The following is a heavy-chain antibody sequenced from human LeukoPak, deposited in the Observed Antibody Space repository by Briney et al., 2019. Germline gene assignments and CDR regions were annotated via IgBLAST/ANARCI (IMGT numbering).Heavy chain of an antibody. CDR3: ARVTNEGTPSGSYYNPYDY. D-gene: IGHD3-10*01. Sequence: ASVKVSCKASGYTFTGYYMHWVRQAPGQGLEWMGWINPNSGGTNYAQKFQGRVTMTRDTSISTAYMELSRLRSDDTAVYYCARVTNEGTPSGSYYNPYDYWGQGTLVTVSS. V-gene: IGHV1-2*02. CDR1: GYTFTGYY. J-gene: IGHJ4*02. CDR2: INPNSGGT.